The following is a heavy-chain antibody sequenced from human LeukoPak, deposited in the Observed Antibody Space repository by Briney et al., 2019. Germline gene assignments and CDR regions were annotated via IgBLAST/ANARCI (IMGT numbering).Heavy chain of an antibody. V-gene: IGHV1-69*05. CDR1: GGTFSSYA. CDR3: ARVSGNGGYDYVDYYYYYMDV. Sequence: SVKVSCKASGGTFSSYAISWVRQAPGQGLEWMGGIIPIFGTANYAQKFQGRVTITTDESTSTAYMELSSLRSEDTAVYYCARVSGNGGYDYVDYYYYYMDVWGKGTTVTVSS. CDR2: IIPIFGTA. D-gene: IGHD5-12*01. J-gene: IGHJ6*03.